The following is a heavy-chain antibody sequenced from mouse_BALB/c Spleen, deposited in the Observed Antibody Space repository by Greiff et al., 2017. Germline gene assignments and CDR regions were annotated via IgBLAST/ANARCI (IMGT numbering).Heavy chain of an antibody. CDR3: AFYYGSSRFAY. Sequence: EVKLQESGPGLVKPSQSLSLTCSVTGYSITSGYYWNWIRQFPGNKLEWMGYISYSGSTSYNPSLKSRISITRDTSKNQFFLQLNSVTTEDTATYYCAFYYGSSRFAYWGQGTLVTVSA. V-gene: IGHV3-2*02. CDR1: GYSITSGYY. D-gene: IGHD1-1*01. CDR2: ISYSGST. J-gene: IGHJ3*01.